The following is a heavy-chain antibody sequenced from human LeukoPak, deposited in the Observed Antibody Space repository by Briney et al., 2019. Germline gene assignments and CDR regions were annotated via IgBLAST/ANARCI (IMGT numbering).Heavy chain of an antibody. CDR2: ISGSSSYI. CDR3: ARAVYYYDSSGFDP. J-gene: IGHJ5*02. CDR1: GFTFSNYY. D-gene: IGHD3-22*01. V-gene: IGHV3-21*01. Sequence: GGSLRLSCAASGFTFSNYYMNWVRQAPGKGLEWVSSISGSSSYIYYADSVKGRFTISRDNAKNSLYLQMNSLRAEDTAVYYCARAVYYYDSSGFDPWGQGTLVTVSS.